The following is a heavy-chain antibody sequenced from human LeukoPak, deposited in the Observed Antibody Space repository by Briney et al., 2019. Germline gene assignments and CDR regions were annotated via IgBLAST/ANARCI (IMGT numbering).Heavy chain of an antibody. J-gene: IGHJ3*02. CDR1: GFTFSSYA. Sequence: PGGSLRLSCAASGFTFSSYAMSWVPQAPGKGLEWVSAISGSGGSTYYADSVKGRFTISRDNSKNTLYLQMNSLRAEDTAVYYCAKGPRRGDAFDIWGQGTMVTVSS. CDR2: ISGSGGST. V-gene: IGHV3-23*01. CDR3: AKGPRRGDAFDI.